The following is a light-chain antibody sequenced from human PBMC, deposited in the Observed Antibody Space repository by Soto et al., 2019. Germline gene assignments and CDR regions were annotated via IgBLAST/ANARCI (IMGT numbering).Light chain of an antibody. Sequence: QLTQSPSSLSASVGDRVTITCRASQDISRYLAWYQQRAGKAPKLLIYGASTLQSGVPSRFSGSGSGTEFTLTISSLQPADFATYHCQQLQRTPFTFGPGTTVDV. CDR3: QQLQRTPFT. J-gene: IGKJ3*01. V-gene: IGKV1-9*01. CDR1: QDISRY. CDR2: GAS.